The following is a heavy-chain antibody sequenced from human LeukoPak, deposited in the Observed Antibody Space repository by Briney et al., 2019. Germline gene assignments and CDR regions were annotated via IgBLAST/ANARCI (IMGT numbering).Heavy chain of an antibody. CDR1: GFTFSSSA. V-gene: IGHV3-23*01. D-gene: IGHD2-2*01. J-gene: IGHJ4*02. Sequence: GGSLRLSCTTSGFTFSSSAMSWVRQAPGKGLEWVSDINSSGGRTYYADSVKGRFTISRDNSKNTLYLQMNSLRAEDTAVYYCAKVVVNYDGSNYFDYWGQGTLVTVSS. CDR2: INSSGGRT. CDR3: AKVVVNYDGSNYFDY.